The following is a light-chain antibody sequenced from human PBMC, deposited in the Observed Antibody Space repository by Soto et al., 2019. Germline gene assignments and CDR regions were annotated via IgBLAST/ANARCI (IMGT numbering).Light chain of an antibody. CDR3: QQYGSSPRT. J-gene: IGKJ1*01. V-gene: IGKV3-20*01. Sequence: EIVLTQSPGTLSLSPGERATLSCRASQSVSSALLAWYQQRPGRAPRLLIYGASSRATGIPDRFSGSGSGTDFTLTISRLEPEDFAVYYCQQYGSSPRTFGQGTKVEIK. CDR2: GAS. CDR1: QSVSSAL.